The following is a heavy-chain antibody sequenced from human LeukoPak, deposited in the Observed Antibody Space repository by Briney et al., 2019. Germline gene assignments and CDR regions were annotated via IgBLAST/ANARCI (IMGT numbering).Heavy chain of an antibody. J-gene: IGHJ5*02. D-gene: IGHD2/OR15-2a*01. CDR1: GGSISSSSYY. CDR2: IYYSGST. CDR3: ARDTSRTSTHNWFDP. V-gene: IGHV4-39*07. Sequence: PSETLSLTCTVSGGSISSSSYYWGWIRQPPGKGLEWIGSIYYSGSTYYNPSLKSRVTISVDTSKNQFSLKLSSVTAADTAVYYCARDTSRTSTHNWFDPWGQGILVTVSS.